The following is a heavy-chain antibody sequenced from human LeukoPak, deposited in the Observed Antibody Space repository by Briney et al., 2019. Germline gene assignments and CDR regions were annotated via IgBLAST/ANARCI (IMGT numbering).Heavy chain of an antibody. V-gene: IGHV3-30*02. CDR3: AKDHYYDFWSGYVSYFDY. D-gene: IGHD3-3*01. Sequence: GGSLRLSCAASGFTFSNSGMHWVRQAPGKGLEWVAFIRYDGSNKYYADSVKGRFTISRDNSKNTLYLQMNSLRAEDTAVYYCAKDHYYDFWSGYVSYFDYWGQGTLVTASS. CDR2: IRYDGSNK. CDR1: GFTFSNSG. J-gene: IGHJ4*02.